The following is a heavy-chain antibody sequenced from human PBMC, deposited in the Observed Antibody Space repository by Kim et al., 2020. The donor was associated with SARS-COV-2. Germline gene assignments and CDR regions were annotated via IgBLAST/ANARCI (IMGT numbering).Heavy chain of an antibody. CDR2: IYPGDSDT. Sequence: GESLKISCKGSGYSFTSYWIGWVRQMPGKGPEWMGIIYPGDSDTRYSPSFQGQVTISADKSISTAYLQWSSLKASDTAMYYCARHRGYSSGYYHAAFDIWGQGTMVTVSS. V-gene: IGHV5-51*01. CDR1: GYSFTSYW. J-gene: IGHJ3*02. CDR3: ARHRGYSSGYYHAAFDI. D-gene: IGHD3-22*01.